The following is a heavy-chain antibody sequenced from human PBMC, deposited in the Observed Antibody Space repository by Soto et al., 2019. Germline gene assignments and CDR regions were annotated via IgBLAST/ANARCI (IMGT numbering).Heavy chain of an antibody. CDR1: GFTFSSYW. D-gene: IGHD6-13*01. Sequence: GGSLRLSCAASGFTFSSYWMSWVRQAPGKGLEWVANIKEDGSEKYYVDSVKGRFAISRDNAKNSLYLQMNSLRAEDTAMYYCATSGYTDSWYSFDYWGQGTLVTVSS. CDR3: ATSGYTDSWYSFDY. CDR2: IKEDGSEK. J-gene: IGHJ4*02. V-gene: IGHV3-7*03.